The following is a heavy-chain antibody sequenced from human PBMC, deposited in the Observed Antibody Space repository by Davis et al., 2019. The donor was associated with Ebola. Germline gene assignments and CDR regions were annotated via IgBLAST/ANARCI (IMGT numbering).Heavy chain of an antibody. D-gene: IGHD2-8*01. CDR2: INHSGNT. J-gene: IGHJ4*02. CDR1: GGSLSEYY. Sequence: SETLSLTCAIYGGSLSEYYWSWIRQPPGKGLEWIGEINHSGNTNYNPSLKSRVSMSVDTSKNQFSLTVNTVTTADTAVYYCARGLPMGILWGQGSLVTVSS. CDR3: ARGLPMGIL. V-gene: IGHV4-34*01.